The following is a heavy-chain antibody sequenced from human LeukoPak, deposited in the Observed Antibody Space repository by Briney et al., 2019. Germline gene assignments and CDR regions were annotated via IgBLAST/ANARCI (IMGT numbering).Heavy chain of an antibody. J-gene: IGHJ4*02. CDR1: GFTFSSYA. V-gene: IGHV3-30*04. CDR2: ISYDGSNK. Sequence: GGSLRLSCAASGFTFSSYAMHWVRQAPGKGLEWVALISYDGSNKYYADSVKGRLTISRDNSKNTLYLQMNSLRAEDTAVYYCARDFTMVRGVLLDYWGQGTLVTVSS. CDR3: ARDFTMVRGVLLDY. D-gene: IGHD3-10*01.